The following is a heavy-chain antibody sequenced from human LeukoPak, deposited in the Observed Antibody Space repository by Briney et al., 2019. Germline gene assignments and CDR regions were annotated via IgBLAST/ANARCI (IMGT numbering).Heavy chain of an antibody. J-gene: IGHJ5*02. CDR3: AKDPTVTTLAPRIDP. V-gene: IGHV3-30*02. D-gene: IGHD4-17*01. Sequence: PGGSLRLSCAASGFTFSNYGMRWVRQAPGKGLEWVAFIRNDGSDKYYADSVKGRCTISRDNSKNTLYLQMNSLRAEDTAVYYCAKDPTVTTLAPRIDPWGQGTLVTVSS. CDR2: IRNDGSDK. CDR1: GFTFSNYG.